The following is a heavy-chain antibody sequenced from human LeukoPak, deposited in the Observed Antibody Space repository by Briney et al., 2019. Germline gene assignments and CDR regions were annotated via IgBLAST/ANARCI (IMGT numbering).Heavy chain of an antibody. D-gene: IGHD6-13*01. CDR2: ISGSGGRT. J-gene: IGHJ4*02. Sequence: GESLKISCAASGFTFNNYAMSWVRQAPGKGLEWVSTISGSGGRTYYADSVKGRFTISRDNSKNTLYLQMNSLRAEDTAIYYCAKDFEGYSSSWYYFDYWGQGTLVTVSS. CDR1: GFTFNNYA. V-gene: IGHV3-23*01. CDR3: AKDFEGYSSSWYYFDY.